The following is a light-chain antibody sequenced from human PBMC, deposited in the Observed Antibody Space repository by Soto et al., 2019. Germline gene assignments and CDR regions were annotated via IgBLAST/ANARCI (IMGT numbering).Light chain of an antibody. Sequence: EIVLTQSPGTLSLSPGERATLSCRASQSVSSSYLAWYQQKPGQAPRLLIYGARNRATGIPDRFSVSGSGTDFTLTISRLEPEDFAVYYCQQYGSSPWTFGQGTKVEIK. V-gene: IGKV3-20*01. CDR1: QSVSSSY. CDR3: QQYGSSPWT. J-gene: IGKJ1*01. CDR2: GAR.